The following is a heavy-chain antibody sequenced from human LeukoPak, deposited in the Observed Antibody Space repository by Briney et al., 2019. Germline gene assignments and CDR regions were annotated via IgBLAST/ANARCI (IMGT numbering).Heavy chain of an antibody. CDR2: IIPIFGTA. CDR3: ATDPWDGTGGFDY. CDR1: GYPFIGNY. V-gene: IGHV1-69*13. Sequence: SVKVSCKASGYPFIGNYIHWVRQAPGQGLEWMGGIIPIFGTANYAQKFQGRVTITADESTSTAYMELSSLRSEDTAVYYCATDPWDGTGGFDYWGQGTLVTVSS. D-gene: IGHD3/OR15-3a*01. J-gene: IGHJ4*02.